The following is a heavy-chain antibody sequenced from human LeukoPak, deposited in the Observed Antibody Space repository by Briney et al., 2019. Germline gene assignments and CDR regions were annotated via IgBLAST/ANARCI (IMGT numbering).Heavy chain of an antibody. CDR2: IYYSGST. Sequence: SETLSLTCTVSGGSISSSSYYWGWIRQPPGKGLEWIGSIYYSGSTYYNPSLKSRVTISVDTSKNQFSLKLSSVTAADTAVYYCARWAADTAKGSYYFDYWGQGTLVTVSS. D-gene: IGHD5-18*01. CDR1: GGSISSSSYY. V-gene: IGHV4-39*07. J-gene: IGHJ4*02. CDR3: ARWAADTAKGSYYFDY.